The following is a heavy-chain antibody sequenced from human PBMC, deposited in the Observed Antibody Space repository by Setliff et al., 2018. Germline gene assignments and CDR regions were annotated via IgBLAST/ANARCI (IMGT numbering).Heavy chain of an antibody. CDR2: VDHSAST. CDR1: GGFTSSFY. D-gene: IGHD3-16*01. CDR3: ARDYQGGWFNP. V-gene: IGHV4-59*01. Sequence: SETLSLTCTISGGFTSSFYWSWIRQAPGKGLEWIGYVDHSASTNFSPSLKSRGTISVDTSKTQVSLTLTSVTAADTAVYYCARDYQGGWFNPWGPGTLVTVSS. J-gene: IGHJ5*02.